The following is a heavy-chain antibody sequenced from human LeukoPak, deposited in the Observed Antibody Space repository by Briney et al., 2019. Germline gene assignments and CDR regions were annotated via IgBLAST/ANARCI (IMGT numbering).Heavy chain of an antibody. CDR2: IYTSGST. CDR1: GGSISSYY. J-gene: IGHJ4*02. D-gene: IGHD6-13*01. CDR3: AREDLAAAGFDY. Sequence: SETLSLTCTVSGGSISSYYWSWIRQPAGKGLEWIGRIYTSGSTNYNPSLKSRVTISVDKSKNQFSLKLSSVTAADTAVYYCAREDLAAAGFDYRGQGTLVTATS. V-gene: IGHV4-4*07.